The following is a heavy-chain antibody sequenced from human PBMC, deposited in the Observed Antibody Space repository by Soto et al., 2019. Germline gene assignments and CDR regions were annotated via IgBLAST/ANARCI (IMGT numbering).Heavy chain of an antibody. CDR3: TRAVMTYYYDTSAFDY. CDR1: GYTFTSYY. Sequence: ASVKVSCTTSGYTFTSYYMHWVRQAPGQGLEWMGIINPSTGSTDYAQKFRGRVTVTRDTSTSTVYLELSSLRPEDTAVYYCTRAVMTYYYDTSAFDYWGQGTLVTVSS. V-gene: IGHV1-46*03. D-gene: IGHD3-22*01. CDR2: INPSTGST. J-gene: IGHJ4*01.